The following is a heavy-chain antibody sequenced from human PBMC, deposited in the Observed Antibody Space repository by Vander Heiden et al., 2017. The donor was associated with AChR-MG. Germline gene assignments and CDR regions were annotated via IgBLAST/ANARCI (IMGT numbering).Heavy chain of an antibody. Sequence: HVQLVQPGAEVKKPGASVQVSCKASGYTVTSYGLSWVRQGAGQGLEWMGWISAYNGNTNYAQKLQGRVTMTTDTSTSTAYMELRSLRSDDTAVYYCARVGYYDSSGYYDFDYWGQGTLVTVSS. CDR3: ARVGYYDSSGYYDFDY. CDR1: GYTVTSYG. V-gene: IGHV1-18*01. CDR2: ISAYNGNT. D-gene: IGHD3-22*01. J-gene: IGHJ4*02.